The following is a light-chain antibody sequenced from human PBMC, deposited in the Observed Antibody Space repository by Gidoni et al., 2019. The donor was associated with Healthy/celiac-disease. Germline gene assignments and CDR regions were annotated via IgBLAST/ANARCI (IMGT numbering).Light chain of an antibody. CDR1: SSDVGCYNY. CDR2: EVS. V-gene: IGLV2-14*01. Sequence: QSALTQPASVSGSHGKSITISCTGPSSDVGCYNYVSWYQQHPGKAPNLMIYEVSNRPSGVSNRFSGSKSGNTASLTISGLQAEDDADYYCSSYTSSSTYVFGTGTKVTVL. J-gene: IGLJ1*01. CDR3: SSYTSSSTYV.